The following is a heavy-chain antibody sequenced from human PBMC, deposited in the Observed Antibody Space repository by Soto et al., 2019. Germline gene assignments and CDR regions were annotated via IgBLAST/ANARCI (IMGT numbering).Heavy chain of an antibody. Sequence: QVQLVQSGAEVKKPGSSVKVSCKASGGTFSSYTISWVRQAPGQGLEWMGRIIPILGIANYAQRFQGRVTITADKPPSTSYMELSSLRSEDTAVYYCAREGSVVTVAFDIWGQGTMVTVSS. V-gene: IGHV1-69*08. CDR1: GGTFSSYT. CDR3: AREGSVVTVAFDI. D-gene: IGHD2-15*01. J-gene: IGHJ3*02. CDR2: IIPILGIA.